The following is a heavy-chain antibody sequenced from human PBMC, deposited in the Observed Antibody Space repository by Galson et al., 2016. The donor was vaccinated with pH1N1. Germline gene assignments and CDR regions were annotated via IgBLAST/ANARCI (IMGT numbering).Heavy chain of an antibody. D-gene: IGHD6-6*01. CDR3: AHGPYSSSSVGDWGY. CDR1: GFSFTTTGVY. J-gene: IGHJ4*02. Sequence: PALVKPTQTLTLTCTFSGFSFTTTGVYVGWIRQPPGKAREWLAVIYWDGDKRYSPSLENRVTIAQVTSKNQVVLTVSNMSPGDTATYYCAHGPYSSSSVGDWGYWGQGTPVSVPS. CDR2: IYWDGDK. V-gene: IGHV2-5*02.